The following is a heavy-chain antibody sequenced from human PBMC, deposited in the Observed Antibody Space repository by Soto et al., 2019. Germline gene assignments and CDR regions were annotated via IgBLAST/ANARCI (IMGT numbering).Heavy chain of an antibody. CDR2: INPNSGGT. V-gene: IGHV1-2*02. CDR3: ARAHVVVVVPAATGGNWFDP. Sequence: ASVKVSFKASGYTFTGYYMHWVRQAPGQGLEWMGWINPNSGGTNYAQKFQGRVTMTRDTSISTAYMELSRLRSDDTAVYYCARAHVVVVVPAATGGNWFDPWGQGTLVTVSS. J-gene: IGHJ5*02. D-gene: IGHD2-2*01. CDR1: GYTFTGYY.